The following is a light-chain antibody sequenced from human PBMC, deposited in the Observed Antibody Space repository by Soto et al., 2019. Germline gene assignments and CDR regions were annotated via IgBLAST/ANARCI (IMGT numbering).Light chain of an antibody. J-gene: IGKJ3*01. CDR1: QSVSSSY. CDR2: GAS. Sequence: EIVLTQSPGTLSLSPGERATLSCSASQSVSSSYLAWYQQKPGQAPRLLIYGASIRATGIPDRFSGSGSGTDFTLTISRLEPEDFAVYYCQQDGSSLFTFGPGTKVAIK. CDR3: QQDGSSLFT. V-gene: IGKV3-20*01.